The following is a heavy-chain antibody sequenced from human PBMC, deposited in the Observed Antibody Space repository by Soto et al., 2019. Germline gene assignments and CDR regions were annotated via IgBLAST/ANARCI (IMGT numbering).Heavy chain of an antibody. CDR1: GGSISSYY. J-gene: IGHJ5*02. D-gene: IGHD5-18*01. Sequence: SETLSLTCTVSGGSISSYYWSWIRQPAGKGLEWIGRIYTSGSTNYNPSLKSRVTMSVDTSKNQFSLKLSSVTAADTAVYYCARDRRYSYGFSDWFDPWGQGTLVTVSS. V-gene: IGHV4-4*07. CDR3: ARDRRYSYGFSDWFDP. CDR2: IYTSGST.